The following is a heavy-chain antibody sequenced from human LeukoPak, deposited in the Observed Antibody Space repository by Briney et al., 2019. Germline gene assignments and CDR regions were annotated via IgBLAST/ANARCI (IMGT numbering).Heavy chain of an antibody. Sequence: PGGSLRLSCAASGFTFSSYEMNWVRQAPGKGLEWGSYISSSGSTIYYADSVKGRFTISRDNPKNSLYLQMNSLRAEDTAVYYCARGLEPLVLSPHGYWGQGTLVTVSS. CDR2: ISSSGSTI. D-gene: IGHD1-26*01. V-gene: IGHV3-48*03. J-gene: IGHJ4*02. CDR1: GFTFSSYE. CDR3: ARGLEPLVLSPHGY.